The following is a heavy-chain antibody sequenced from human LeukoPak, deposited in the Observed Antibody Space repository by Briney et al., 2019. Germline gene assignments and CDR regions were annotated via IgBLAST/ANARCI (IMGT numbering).Heavy chain of an antibody. Sequence: SETLSLTCSVSGDSIRNRSYYWGWIRQPPGKGLAWIGSISYTGSSYYNPSLQSRVTISADMSKNHLSVKLSSVAAADTAVYYCARGRGYSYGRDWFDPWGQGTLVTVSS. CDR2: ISYTGSS. CDR3: ARGRGYSYGRDWFDP. V-gene: IGHV4-39*07. J-gene: IGHJ5*02. D-gene: IGHD5-18*01. CDR1: GDSIRNRSYY.